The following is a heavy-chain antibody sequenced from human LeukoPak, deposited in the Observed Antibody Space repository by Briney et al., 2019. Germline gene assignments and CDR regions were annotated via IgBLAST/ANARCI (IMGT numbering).Heavy chain of an antibody. J-gene: IGHJ4*02. Sequence: GGSLRLSCAAPGFTFSSYWMHWVRQAPGKGVVWVSFIYSDNTHYSDSVKGRFTISRDNSKNTLYLQMNSLRAEDTAVYYCARRAGAYSHPYDYWGQGTLVTVSS. CDR2: IYSDNT. D-gene: IGHD4/OR15-4a*01. CDR3: ARRAGAYSHPYDY. V-gene: IGHV3-53*01. CDR1: GFTFSSYW.